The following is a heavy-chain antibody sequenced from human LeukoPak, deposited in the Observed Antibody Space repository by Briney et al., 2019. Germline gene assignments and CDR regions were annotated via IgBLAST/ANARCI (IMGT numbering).Heavy chain of an antibody. CDR1: GYTFTSYG. Sequence: GASVKVSCKASGYTFTSYGISWVRQAPGQGLEWMGWISAYNGNTNYAQKLQGRVTMTTDTSTSTAYMELRSLRSDDTAVYYCARVKTMIVVVRLFDYWGQGTLVTVSS. J-gene: IGHJ4*02. CDR3: ARVKTMIVVVRLFDY. CDR2: ISAYNGNT. D-gene: IGHD3-22*01. V-gene: IGHV1-18*01.